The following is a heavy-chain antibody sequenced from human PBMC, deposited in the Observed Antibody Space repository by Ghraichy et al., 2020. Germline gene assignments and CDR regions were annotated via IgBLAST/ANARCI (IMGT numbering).Heavy chain of an antibody. CDR2: INHSGST. D-gene: IGHD4-17*01. CDR1: GGSFSGYY. Sequence: SETLSLTCAVYGGSFSGYYWSWIRQPPGKGLEWIGEINHSGSTNYNPSLKSRVTISVDTSKNQFSLKLSSVTAADTAVYYCAWGDYGDYNFDYWGQGTLVTVSS. CDR3: AWGDYGDYNFDY. J-gene: IGHJ4*02. V-gene: IGHV4-34*01.